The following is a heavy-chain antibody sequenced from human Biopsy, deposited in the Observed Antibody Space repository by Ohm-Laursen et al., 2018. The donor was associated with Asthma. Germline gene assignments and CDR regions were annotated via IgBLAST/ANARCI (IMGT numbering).Heavy chain of an antibody. Sequence: SLRLSCAASGFTFSSYAMSWVRQAPGKGLEWVSAISGSGGSTYYADSVKGRFTISRDKSKNTLDLQMNSLREEDTAVYYCVRDGTDDAFDIWGQGTVVSVSS. D-gene: IGHD1-1*01. CDR2: ISGSGGST. CDR1: GFTFSSYA. V-gene: IGHV3-23*01. CDR3: VRDGTDDAFDI. J-gene: IGHJ3*02.